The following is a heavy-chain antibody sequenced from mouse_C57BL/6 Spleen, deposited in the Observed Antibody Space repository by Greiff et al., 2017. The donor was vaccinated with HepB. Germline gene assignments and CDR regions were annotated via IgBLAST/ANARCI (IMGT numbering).Heavy chain of an antibody. J-gene: IGHJ4*01. Sequence: VQLPQSGPVLVKPGASVKMSCKASGYTFTDYYMNWVKQSHGKSLEWIGVINPYNGGTSYNQKFKGKATLTVDKSSSTAYMELNSLTSEDSAVYYCARRGENPIYYDYYYAMDYWGQGTSVTVSS. CDR2: INPYNGGT. D-gene: IGHD2-4*01. CDR1: GYTFTDYY. CDR3: ARRGENPIYYDYYYAMDY. V-gene: IGHV1-19*01.